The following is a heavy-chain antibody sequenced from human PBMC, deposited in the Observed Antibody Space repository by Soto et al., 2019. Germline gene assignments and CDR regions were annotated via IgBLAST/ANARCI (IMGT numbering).Heavy chain of an antibody. V-gene: IGHV4-59*08. D-gene: IGHD6-13*01. CDR3: ARSEYSSSWFDY. CDR1: GGSISSYY. J-gene: IGHJ4*02. CDR2: IYYSGST. Sequence: SETLSLTCTVSGGSISSYYWSWIRQPPGKGLEWIGYIYYSGSTNYNPSLKSRVTISVDTSKNQFSLKLSSVTAADTAVYYCARSEYSSSWFDYWGQGTLVTVSS.